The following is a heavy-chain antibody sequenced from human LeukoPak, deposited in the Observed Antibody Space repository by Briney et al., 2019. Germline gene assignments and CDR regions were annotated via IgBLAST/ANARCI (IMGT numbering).Heavy chain of an antibody. D-gene: IGHD3-9*01. J-gene: IGHJ3*02. V-gene: IGHV4-39*01. CDR2: IYYSGST. Sequence: SETLSLTCTVSGGSISSSSSYWGWIRQPPGKGLEWIVSIYYSGSTYYNPSLKSRVTISVDTSKNQFSLKLSSVTAADTAVYYCATVLTGYYERYGAFDIWGQGTMVTVSS. CDR3: ATVLTGYYERYGAFDI. CDR1: GGSISSSSSY.